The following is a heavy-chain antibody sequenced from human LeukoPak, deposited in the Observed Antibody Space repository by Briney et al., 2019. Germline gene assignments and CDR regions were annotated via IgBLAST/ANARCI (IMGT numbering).Heavy chain of an antibody. Sequence: ASVKVSCKASGYTFTSYGISWVRQAPGQGLEWMGWISAYNGNTNYARKLQGRVTMTTDTSTSTAYMELRSLRSDDTAVYYCARVRWEDMYSNYWFDPWGQGTLVTVSS. J-gene: IGHJ5*02. CDR1: GYTFTSYG. V-gene: IGHV1-18*01. CDR3: ARVRWEDMYSNYWFDP. D-gene: IGHD4-11*01. CDR2: ISAYNGNT.